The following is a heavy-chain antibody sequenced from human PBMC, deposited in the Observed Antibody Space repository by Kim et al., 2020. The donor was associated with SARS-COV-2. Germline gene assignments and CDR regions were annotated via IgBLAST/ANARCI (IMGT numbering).Heavy chain of an antibody. D-gene: IGHD3-10*01. J-gene: IGHJ6*02. CDR3: ARAGHRLLHSYYYYGMDV. CDR1: GFTFSSYS. CDR2: ISSSSSYI. Sequence: GGSLRLSCAASGFTFSSYSMNWVRQAPGKGLEWVSSISSSSSYIYYADSVKGRFTISRDNAKNSLYLQMNSLRAEDTAVYYCARAGHRLLHSYYYYGMDVWGQGTTVTVSS. V-gene: IGHV3-21*01.